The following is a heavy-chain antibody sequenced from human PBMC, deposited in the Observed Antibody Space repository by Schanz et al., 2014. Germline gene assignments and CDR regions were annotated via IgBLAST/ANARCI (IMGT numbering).Heavy chain of an antibody. CDR3: ARGTDWNLHY. Sequence: VQLLESGGGLVQPGGSLRLSCAASGFAFSVYGMHWVRQAPGKGLEWVAVIWSDGSGKYYADSVKGRFTISRDSPKNTLYLQMNSLRAGDTAVYYCARGTDWNLHYWGQGALVTVSS. J-gene: IGHJ4*02. CDR2: IWSDGSGK. D-gene: IGHD1-1*01. V-gene: IGHV3-33*01. CDR1: GFAFSVYG.